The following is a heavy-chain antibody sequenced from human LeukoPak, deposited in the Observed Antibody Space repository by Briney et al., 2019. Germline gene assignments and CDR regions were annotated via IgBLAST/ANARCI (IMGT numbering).Heavy chain of an antibody. J-gene: IGHJ4*02. CDR2: ISAYNGNT. CDR3: ARVRTQKYYYDSSGPFDY. CDR1: GYTFTSYG. V-gene: IGHV1-18*01. Sequence: ASVKVSCKASGYTFTSYGISWVRQAPGQGLEWMGWISAYNGNTNYAQKLQGRVTMTTDTSTSTAYMELRSLRSDDTAVYYCARVRTQKYYYDSSGPFDYWGQGTLVTVSS. D-gene: IGHD3-22*01.